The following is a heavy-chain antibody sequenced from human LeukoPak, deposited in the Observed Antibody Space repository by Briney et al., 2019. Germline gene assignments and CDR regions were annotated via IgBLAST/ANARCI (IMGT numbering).Heavy chain of an antibody. V-gene: IGHV3-23*01. Sequence: GGSLRLSCAASGFTFSSYAMSWVRQAPGKGLEWVSAISGSGGSTYYADSVKGRFTISRDNSKNTLYLQTNSLRAEDTAVYYCAKGGGYSYGFYYYYYYMDVWGKGTTVTVSS. CDR3: AKGGGYSYGFYYYYYYMDV. CDR2: ISGSGGST. D-gene: IGHD5-18*01. CDR1: GFTFSSYA. J-gene: IGHJ6*03.